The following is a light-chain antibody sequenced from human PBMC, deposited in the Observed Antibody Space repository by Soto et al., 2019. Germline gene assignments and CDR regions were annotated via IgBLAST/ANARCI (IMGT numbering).Light chain of an antibody. CDR3: QQYGSSPQT. CDR2: GAS. J-gene: IGKJ1*01. Sequence: EIVLTQSPGTLSLSPGARATLSCRASQSVSSSYLAWYQQKPGQAPRLLIYGASSRATGIPDRFSGSGSGTDFTLTISRLEPEDCEVYDGQQYGSSPQTFGQGTKVDIK. CDR1: QSVSSSY. V-gene: IGKV3-20*01.